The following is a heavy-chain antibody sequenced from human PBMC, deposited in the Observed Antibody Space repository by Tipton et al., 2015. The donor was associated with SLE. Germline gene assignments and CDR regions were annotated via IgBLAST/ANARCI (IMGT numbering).Heavy chain of an antibody. CDR3: ARDFVLGAGISVNVNACVI. D-gene: IGHD3-10*01. CDR1: GFTVNTHY. Sequence: TLRLSCAASGFTVNTHYMSWVRQAPGKGLEWVSIIYSGGTTYYEDSVKGRFSISRDISKNTLYLQMNSLRAEDTAVYYCARDFVLGAGISVNVNACVIWGQGIRVTASS. V-gene: IGHV3-53*01. CDR2: IYSGGTT. J-gene: IGHJ3*02.